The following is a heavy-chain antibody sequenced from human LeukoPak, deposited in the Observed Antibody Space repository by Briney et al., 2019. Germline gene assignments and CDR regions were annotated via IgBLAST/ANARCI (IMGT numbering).Heavy chain of an antibody. D-gene: IGHD1-7*01. CDR3: ARRGTTSYYYGMDV. J-gene: IGHJ6*02. CDR1: GYTFATYW. CDR2: IFPGDSDT. Sequence: GESLKISCKGSGYTFATYWIGWVRQMPGKGLEWMGIIFPGDSDTRYSPSFQGQVTISADKSISTAYLQWSSLKASDSAMYYCARRGTTSYYYGMDVWGQGTTVTVSS. V-gene: IGHV5-51*01.